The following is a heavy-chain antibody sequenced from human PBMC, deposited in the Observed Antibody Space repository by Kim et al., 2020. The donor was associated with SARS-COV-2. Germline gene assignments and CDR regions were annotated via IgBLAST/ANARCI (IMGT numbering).Heavy chain of an antibody. Sequence: ASVKVSCKASGYTFTSYAMHWVRQAPGQRLEWMGWINAGNGNTKYSQKFQGRVTITRDTSASTAYMELSSLRSEDTAVYYCARESPSLSWFGEGGAGDWFDPWGQGTLVTVSS. D-gene: IGHD3-10*01. CDR3: ARESPSLSWFGEGGAGDWFDP. V-gene: IGHV1-3*01. CDR1: GYTFTSYA. J-gene: IGHJ5*02. CDR2: INAGNGNT.